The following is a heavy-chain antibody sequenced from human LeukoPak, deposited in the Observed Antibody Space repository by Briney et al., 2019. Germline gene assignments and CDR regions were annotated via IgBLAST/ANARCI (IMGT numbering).Heavy chain of an antibody. Sequence: SQTLSLTCTVSGGSISSDYYYWSWIRQPPGKGLEWIGSIYVTGNTYYNPSLKSRLTISVDTSKNQFSLRMNSVTAADTAVYYCARVFLGYCASTSCSALHFDPRGQGTLVTVSS. CDR2: IYVTGNT. CDR3: ARVFLGYCASTSCSALHFDP. V-gene: IGHV4-31*03. D-gene: IGHD2-2*01. J-gene: IGHJ5*02. CDR1: GGSISSDYYY.